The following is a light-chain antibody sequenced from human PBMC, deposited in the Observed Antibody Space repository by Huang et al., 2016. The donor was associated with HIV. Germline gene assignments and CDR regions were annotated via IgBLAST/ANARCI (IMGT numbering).Light chain of an antibody. V-gene: IGKV1D-13*01. CDR1: QGINSA. Sequence: AIQLTQSPSSLSASVGDRVTVTCRTSQGINSALAWYQQKPGKPPKLLISDASTLRGGVPSRFSGSGSGTNVTLTINNLQPEDFATYYCQQVNDYPPTFGGGTKVEIK. J-gene: IGKJ4*01. CDR3: QQVNDYPPT. CDR2: DAS.